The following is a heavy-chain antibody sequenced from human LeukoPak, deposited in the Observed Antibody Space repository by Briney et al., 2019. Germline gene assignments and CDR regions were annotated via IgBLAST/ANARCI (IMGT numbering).Heavy chain of an antibody. J-gene: IGHJ5*02. CDR3: ARVRYEGFDP. CDR1: GGSMSRYY. V-gene: IGHV4-4*07. CDR2: IYTSGST. D-gene: IGHD3-3*01. Sequence: PSETLSLTCTVSGGSMSRYYWSWIRQPVGKGLEWIGRIYTSGSTNYNPSLKSRVTMSVDTSRNQFSLSLRSVTAADTAVYYCARVRYEGFDPWGQGTLVTVSS.